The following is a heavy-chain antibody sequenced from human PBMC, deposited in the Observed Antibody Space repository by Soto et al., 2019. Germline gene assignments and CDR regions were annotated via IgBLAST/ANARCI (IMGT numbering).Heavy chain of an antibody. D-gene: IGHD3-3*01. Sequence: SETLSLTCTFSGGAISSGDYYWSWIRQPPGKGLEWIGYIYYSGSTYYNPSLKSRVTISVDTSKNQFSLKLSSVTAADTAVYYCARSAGFWSGYLSYYYYGMDVWGQGTTVTVSS. CDR3: ARSAGFWSGYLSYYYYGMDV. CDR1: GGAISSGDYY. CDR2: IYYSGST. V-gene: IGHV4-30-4*01. J-gene: IGHJ6*02.